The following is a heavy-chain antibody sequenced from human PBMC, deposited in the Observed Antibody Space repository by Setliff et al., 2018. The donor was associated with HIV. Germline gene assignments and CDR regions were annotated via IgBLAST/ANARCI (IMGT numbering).Heavy chain of an antibody. CDR3: SRFPTPSQIVVVMPPDY. V-gene: IGHV1-18*01. CDR1: GYSFTSYG. J-gene: IGHJ4*02. Sequence: ASVKVSCKASGYSFTSYGISWVRQAPGQGLEWMGWISAYNGNKNYAQKIQDRFTMTTDTSTSTAYMELRSLSSDYTAVYYCSRFPTPSQIVVVMPPDYWGQGTLVTVSS. D-gene: IGHD3-22*01. CDR2: ISAYNGNK.